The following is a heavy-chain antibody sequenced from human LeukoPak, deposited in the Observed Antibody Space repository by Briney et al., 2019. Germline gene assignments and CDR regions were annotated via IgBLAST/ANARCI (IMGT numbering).Heavy chain of an antibody. CDR3: ARGGVGSFDI. Sequence: GGSLRLSCAASGFTFTSYWMHWVRQAPGKGLVWVSRVHNDGTTTGYADSVKGRFAISRDNAKNTVYLQMNSLRAEDTAVYYCARGGVGSFDIWGQGTMVTVSS. CDR1: GFTFTSYW. V-gene: IGHV3-74*01. J-gene: IGHJ3*02. CDR2: VHNDGTTT. D-gene: IGHD2-8*02.